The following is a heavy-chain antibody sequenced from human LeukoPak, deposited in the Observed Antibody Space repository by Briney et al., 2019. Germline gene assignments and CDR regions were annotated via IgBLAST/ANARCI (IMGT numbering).Heavy chain of an antibody. Sequence: GGSLRLSCAASGFTFSSYSMNWVRQAPGKGLEWVSSISSSSTYIYYADSVKGRFTISRDNAKNSLYLQMNSLRAEDTAVYYCATERVVVPADPDDYWGQGTLVTVSS. CDR3: ATERVVVPADPDDY. J-gene: IGHJ4*02. V-gene: IGHV3-21*01. CDR1: GFTFSSYS. D-gene: IGHD2-2*01. CDR2: ISSSSTYI.